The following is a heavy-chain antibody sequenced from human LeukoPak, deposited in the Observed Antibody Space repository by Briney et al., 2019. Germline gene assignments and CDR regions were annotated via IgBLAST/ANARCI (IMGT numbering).Heavy chain of an antibody. CDR2: MSQSGST. V-gene: IGHV4-61*01. CDR1: GGSISSSSYY. CDR3: AREDFYYGVDV. J-gene: IGHJ6*02. Sequence: SETLSLTCTVSGGSISSSSYYWDWIRQPPGKGLEWIGYMSQSGSTNYNPSLKSRVTISMDTSKKQFSLRLRSVTAADTAVFYCAREDFYYGVDVWGQGTTVTVSS. D-gene: IGHD3-3*01.